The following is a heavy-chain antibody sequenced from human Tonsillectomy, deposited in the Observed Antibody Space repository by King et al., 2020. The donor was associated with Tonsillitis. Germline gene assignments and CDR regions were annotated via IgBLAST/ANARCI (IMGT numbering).Heavy chain of an antibody. J-gene: IGHJ6*02. Sequence: VQLVESGGGVVQPGRSLRLSCAASGFTFSSYAMHWVRQAPGKGLEWVAVISYDGSNKYYADSVKGRFTISRDNSKNTLYLQMNSLRAEDTAVYYCAGDPQPLDYYYYGMDVWGQGTTVTVSS. CDR2: ISYDGSNK. V-gene: IGHV3-30-3*01. CDR1: GFTFSSYA. D-gene: IGHD3-16*02. CDR3: AGDPQPLDYYYYGMDV.